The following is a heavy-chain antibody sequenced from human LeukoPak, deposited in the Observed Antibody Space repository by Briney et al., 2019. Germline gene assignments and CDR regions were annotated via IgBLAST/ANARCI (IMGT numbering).Heavy chain of an antibody. CDR1: GFTFDDYA. Sequence: PGRSLRLSCAASGFTFDDYAMHWVRQAPGKGLEWVSGISWNSGSIGYADSVKGRFTISRDNSKNTLYLQMNSLRAEDTAVYYCAKDYYDSSGYYGYYYYMDVWGKGTTVTISS. D-gene: IGHD3-22*01. V-gene: IGHV3-9*01. J-gene: IGHJ6*03. CDR3: AKDYYDSSGYYGYYYYMDV. CDR2: ISWNSGSI.